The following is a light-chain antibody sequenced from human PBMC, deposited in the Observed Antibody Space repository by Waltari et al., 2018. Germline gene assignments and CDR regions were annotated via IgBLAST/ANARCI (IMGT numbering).Light chain of an antibody. J-gene: IGKJ1*01. CDR2: AAS. V-gene: IGKV1-39*01. Sequence: DIQMTQSPSSLSASVGDRVTIPCRASQSISSYLNWYQQKPGKAPKLLIYAASSLQSGVPSRFSGRGSGTDFTLTISSLQPEDFATYYCQQSYSTPRRTFGQGTKVEIK. CDR1: QSISSY. CDR3: QQSYSTPRRT.